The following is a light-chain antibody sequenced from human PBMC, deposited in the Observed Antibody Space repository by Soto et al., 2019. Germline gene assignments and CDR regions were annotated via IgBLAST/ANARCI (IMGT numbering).Light chain of an antibody. V-gene: IGKV3-20*01. CDR3: QQYGSSPWT. J-gene: IGKJ1*01. CDR1: QTIRRNS. Sequence: ETVLTQSPGTLSLSPGERATLSCRASQTIRRNSLAWYRQTPGQAPRLLIYGASNRATGIADRFSGSGSGTDFTLIISRLEPEDFALYYCQQYGSSPWTFGQGNKVEIK. CDR2: GAS.